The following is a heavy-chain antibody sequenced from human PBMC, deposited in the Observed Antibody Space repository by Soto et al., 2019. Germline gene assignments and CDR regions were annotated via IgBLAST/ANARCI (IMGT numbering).Heavy chain of an antibody. CDR3: ARGKGFGVGIEIPYWYFDL. V-gene: IGHV4-34*01. D-gene: IGHD3-3*01. Sequence: SETLSLTCAVYGGSFSGYYWSWIRQPPGKGLEWIGEINHSGSTNYNPSLKSRVTISVDTSKNQFSLKLSSVTAADTAVYYCARGKGFGVGIEIPYWYFDLWGRGTLVTVSS. CDR1: GGSFSGYY. J-gene: IGHJ2*01. CDR2: INHSGST.